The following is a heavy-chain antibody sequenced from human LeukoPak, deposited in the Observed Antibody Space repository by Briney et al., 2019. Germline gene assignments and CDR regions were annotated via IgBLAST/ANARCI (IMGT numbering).Heavy chain of an antibody. CDR2: ISGSGGST. J-gene: IGHJ4*02. D-gene: IGHD3-22*01. Sequence: GGSLRLSCAASGFTISSYAMSWVRQAPGKGLEWDSAISGSGGSTYYADSVKGRFTISRDNSKNTLYLQMNSLRAEDTAVYYCASYYYDSSGTGGHFDYWGQGTLVTVSS. V-gene: IGHV3-23*01. CDR3: ASYYYDSSGTGGHFDY. CDR1: GFTISSYA.